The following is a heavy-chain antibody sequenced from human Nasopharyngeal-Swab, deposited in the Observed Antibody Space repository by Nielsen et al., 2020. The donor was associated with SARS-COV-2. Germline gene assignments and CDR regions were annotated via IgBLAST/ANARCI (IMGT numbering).Heavy chain of an antibody. J-gene: IGHJ6*03. CDR1: GFTFSSYS. Sequence: GESLKISCAASGFTFSSYSMHWVRQAPGGELEYVAAISPDGGGAYYGRSVKGRFTISRDNSKNTVDLQMGTLSSEDMAVHYCARATLPSGAYYMDVWGKGTTVTVSS. CDR3: ARATLPSGAYYMDV. CDR2: ISPDGGGA. D-gene: IGHD6-25*01. V-gene: IGHV3-64*01.